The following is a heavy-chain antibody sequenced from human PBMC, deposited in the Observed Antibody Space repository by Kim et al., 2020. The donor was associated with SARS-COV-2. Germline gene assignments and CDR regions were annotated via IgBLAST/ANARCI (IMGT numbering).Heavy chain of an antibody. V-gene: IGHV3-33*05. CDR3: ARGHVLRYFDWLLLGGMDV. CDR1: GFTFSSYG. CDR2: ISYDGSNQ. D-gene: IGHD3-9*01. J-gene: IGHJ6*02. Sequence: GGPLRLSCAASGFTFSSYGMHWVRQAPGKGLEWVAVISYDGSNQYYADSVKGRFTISRDNSKNTLYLQMTSLRAEDTAVYYCARGHVLRYFDWLLLGGMDVWGQGTTVTVSS.